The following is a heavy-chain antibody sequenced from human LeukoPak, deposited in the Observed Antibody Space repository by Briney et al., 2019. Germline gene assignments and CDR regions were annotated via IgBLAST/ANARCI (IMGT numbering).Heavy chain of an antibody. Sequence: ASVKVSCKASGGTFSSYAISWVRQAPGQGLEWMGWINPNSGGTNYAQKFQGRVTMTRDTSISTAYMELSRLRSDDTAVYYCARDIAAAVLLIYGMDVWGQGTTVTVSS. V-gene: IGHV1-2*02. CDR1: GGTFSSYA. CDR3: ARDIAAAVLLIYGMDV. CDR2: INPNSGGT. D-gene: IGHD6-13*01. J-gene: IGHJ6*02.